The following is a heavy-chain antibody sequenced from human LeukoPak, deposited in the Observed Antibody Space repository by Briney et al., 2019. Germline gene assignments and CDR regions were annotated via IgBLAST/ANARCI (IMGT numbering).Heavy chain of an antibody. D-gene: IGHD3-3*01. CDR2: IIPIFGTA. CDR1: GGTFSSYA. Sequence: GASVKVSCKASGGTFSSYAISWVRQAPGQGLEWMGGIIPIFGTANYAQKFQGRVTITTDESTSTAYMELSSLRSEDTDVYYCARDRFGARFLEWLSPPRDYYMDVWGKGTTVTVSS. V-gene: IGHV1-69*05. J-gene: IGHJ6*03. CDR3: ARDRFGARFLEWLSPPRDYYMDV.